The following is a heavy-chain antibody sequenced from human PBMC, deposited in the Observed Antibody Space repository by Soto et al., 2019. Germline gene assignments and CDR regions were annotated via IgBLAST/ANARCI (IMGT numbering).Heavy chain of an antibody. CDR1: TGSISSSNW. V-gene: IGHV4-4*02. Sequence: QVQLQESGPGLVKPSGTLSLTCAVSTGSISSSNWWSWVRQPPGKGLEWIGEVFHSGSTNYNPSLNSRVTMSVDKSKNQFSLKLSSVTAADTAVYFCARVRYSSSYFDYWGQGTLVTVSS. CDR2: VFHSGST. CDR3: ARVRYSSSYFDY. D-gene: IGHD6-13*01. J-gene: IGHJ4*02.